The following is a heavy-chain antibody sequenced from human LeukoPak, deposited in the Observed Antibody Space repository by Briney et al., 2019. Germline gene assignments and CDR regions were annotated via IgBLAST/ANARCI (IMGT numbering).Heavy chain of an antibody. CDR2: IYYSGST. D-gene: IGHD6-19*01. J-gene: IGHJ4*02. V-gene: IGHV4-59*01. CDR3: ARVNGGGIAVAGTYYFDY. CDR1: GGSISSYY. Sequence: PSETLSLTCTVSGGSISSYYWSWIRQPPGKGLEWIGYIYYSGSTNYNPSLKSRVTISVDTSKNQFSLKLSSVTAADTAVYYCARVNGGGIAVAGTYYFDYWGQGTLVTVSS.